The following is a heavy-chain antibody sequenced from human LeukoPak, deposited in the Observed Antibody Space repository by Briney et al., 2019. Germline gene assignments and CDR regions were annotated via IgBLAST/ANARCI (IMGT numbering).Heavy chain of an antibody. D-gene: IGHD3-3*01. V-gene: IGHV1-69*05. Sequence: SVKASCKASGGTFSSYAISWVRQAPGQGLEWMGGIIPIFGTANYAQKFQGRVTITTDESTSTAYMELSSLRSEDTAVYYCASDKVKSSYDFWSGYYTVVIDYWGQGTLVTVSS. CDR3: ASDKVKSSYDFWSGYYTVVIDY. CDR2: IIPIFGTA. CDR1: GGTFSSYA. J-gene: IGHJ4*02.